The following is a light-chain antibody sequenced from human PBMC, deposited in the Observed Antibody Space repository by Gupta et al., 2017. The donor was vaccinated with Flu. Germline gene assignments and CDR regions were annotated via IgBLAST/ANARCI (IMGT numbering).Light chain of an antibody. CDR2: GAS. CDR1: QDINTY. V-gene: IGKV1-39*01. J-gene: IGKJ2*01. CDR3: QQTHSMPHT. Sequence: DIQMTQSPSFLSASVGDRVTITCRASQDINTYLNWYQQRPGNSPKLLIYGASSLQSGVPSRFSGSGSGTNFILTISSLQAGDFATYYCQQTHSMPHTFGRGTKVDIK.